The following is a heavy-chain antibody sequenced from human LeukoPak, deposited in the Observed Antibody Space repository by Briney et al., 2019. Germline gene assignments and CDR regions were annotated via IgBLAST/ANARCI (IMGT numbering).Heavy chain of an antibody. V-gene: IGHV3-30*04. CDR3: ARIRHYGSAYYYYYGMDV. Sequence: GGSLRLSCAASGFTFSSYAMHWVRQAPGKGLEWVAVISNDGSNKYYADSVKGRFTISRDNSKNTLYLQMNSLRAEDTAVYYCARIRHYGSAYYYYYGMDVWGQGTTVTVSS. D-gene: IGHD3-10*01. CDR1: GFTFSSYA. J-gene: IGHJ6*02. CDR2: ISNDGSNK.